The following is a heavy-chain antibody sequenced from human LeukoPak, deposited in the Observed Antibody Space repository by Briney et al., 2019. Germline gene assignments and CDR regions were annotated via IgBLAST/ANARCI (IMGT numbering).Heavy chain of an antibody. V-gene: IGHV3-30-3*02. Sequence: PGGSLRLSCAASGFTFSSYAMSWVRQAPGKGLEWVAVISYDGSNKYYADSVKGRFTISRDNSKNTLYLQMNSLRAEDTAVYYCVKKGGNNGRYDYFDYWGQGTLVTVSS. CDR2: ISYDGSNK. CDR3: VKKGGNNGRYDYFDY. CDR1: GFTFSSYA. J-gene: IGHJ4*02. D-gene: IGHD4-23*01.